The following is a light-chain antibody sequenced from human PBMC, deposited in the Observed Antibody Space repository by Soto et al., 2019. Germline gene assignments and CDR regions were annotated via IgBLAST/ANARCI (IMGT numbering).Light chain of an antibody. CDR3: QQYNSYPWT. CDR2: DAS. Sequence: DIQMTQSPSTLSASVGDRVTITCRASQSISSWLAWYQQKPGKAPKLLIYDASSLESGVPSRFSGSGSGTEFTLTISSLQPDDFEPYYCQQYNSYPWTFGQGTKVEIK. J-gene: IGKJ1*01. CDR1: QSISSW. V-gene: IGKV1-5*01.